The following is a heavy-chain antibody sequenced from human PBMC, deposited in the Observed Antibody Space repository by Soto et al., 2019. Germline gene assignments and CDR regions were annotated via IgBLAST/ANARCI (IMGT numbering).Heavy chain of an antibody. V-gene: IGHV4-34*01. D-gene: IGHD2-2*02. Sequence: SETLSLTCAVYGGSFSGYYWSWIRQPPGKGLEWIGEINHIGSTNYNPTLKSRVTISADTSKNQFSRKLSSVTAADTAVYCCARGAVVVPAAILGDWFDPWGQGTLVTVSS. CDR1: GGSFSGYY. J-gene: IGHJ5*02. CDR2: INHIGST. CDR3: ARGAVVVPAAILGDWFDP.